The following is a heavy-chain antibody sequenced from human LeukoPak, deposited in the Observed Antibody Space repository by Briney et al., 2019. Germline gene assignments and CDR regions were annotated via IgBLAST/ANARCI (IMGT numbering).Heavy chain of an antibody. Sequence: ASVTVSCKFSVYTLTELSMHWVRQAPGKGLEWMGGFDPEDGETIYAQKFQGRVTMTEDTSTDTAYMELSSLRSEDTAVYYCATDPRLIEQWLAFDYWGQGTLVTVSS. D-gene: IGHD6-19*01. CDR3: ATDPRLIEQWLAFDY. V-gene: IGHV1-24*01. CDR1: VYTLTELS. CDR2: FDPEDGET. J-gene: IGHJ4*02.